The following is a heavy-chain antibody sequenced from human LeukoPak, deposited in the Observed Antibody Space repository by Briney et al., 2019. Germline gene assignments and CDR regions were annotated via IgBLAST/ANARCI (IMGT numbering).Heavy chain of an antibody. J-gene: IGHJ3*02. CDR1: GYSISSGYY. D-gene: IGHD5-12*01. V-gene: IGHV4-38-2*02. CDR3: ARGIVATTGNAFDI. CDR2: IYHSGST. Sequence: PSETLSLTCTVSGYSISSGYYWGWIRQPPGKGLEWIGSIYHSGSTYYNPSLKSRVTISVDTSKNQFSLKLSSVTAADTAVYYCARGIVATTGNAFDIWGQGTMATVSS.